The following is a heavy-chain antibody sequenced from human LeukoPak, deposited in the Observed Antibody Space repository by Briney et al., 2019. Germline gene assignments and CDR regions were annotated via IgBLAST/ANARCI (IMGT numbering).Heavy chain of an antibody. CDR2: ISSSSSTI. Sequence: GGSLRLSCAASGFTFSSYAMSWVRQAPGKGLEWVSYISSSSSTIYYADSVKGRFTISRDNAKNSLYLQMNSLRAEDTAVYYCARDCSGGSCYSGWGYYYGMDVWGQGTTVTVSS. CDR1: GFTFSSYA. D-gene: IGHD2-15*01. J-gene: IGHJ6*02. CDR3: ARDCSGGSCYSGWGYYYGMDV. V-gene: IGHV3-48*04.